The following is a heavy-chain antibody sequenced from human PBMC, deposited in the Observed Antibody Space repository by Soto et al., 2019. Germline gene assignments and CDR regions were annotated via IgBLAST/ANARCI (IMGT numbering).Heavy chain of an antibody. V-gene: IGHV1-18*01. CDR1: GFTFSSYA. D-gene: IGHD3-9*01. J-gene: IGHJ6*02. CDR3: SRVNYDILTSFYASLDYYGMDV. Sequence: QVQLVQSGGDVKKTGASVKVSFKASGFTFSSYAFSWVRQAPGQGLEWMGWISGYNGNTFSAQRFQGRVTMTTVTSTSTAYMELRSLRSDATAVYYCSRVNYDILTSFYASLDYYGMDVWGQGTTVTVSS. CDR2: ISGYNGNT.